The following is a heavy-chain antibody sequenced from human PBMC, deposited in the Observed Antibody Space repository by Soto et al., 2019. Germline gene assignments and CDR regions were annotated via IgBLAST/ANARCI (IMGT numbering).Heavy chain of an antibody. Sequence: QVQLVESGGGVVQPGRSLRLSCAASGFTFNNYGMHWVRQAPGKGLEWVAVIWNDGNGYYYANSVKGRFTISRDNTKKTLYLQMSSLRAEDTAVYYCARRQISPPTRGAASARGGMDVWGQGTTVTVPS. V-gene: IGHV3-33*01. D-gene: IGHD6-13*01. CDR3: ARRQISPPTRGAASARGGMDV. J-gene: IGHJ6*02. CDR1: GFTFNNYG. CDR2: IWNDGNGY.